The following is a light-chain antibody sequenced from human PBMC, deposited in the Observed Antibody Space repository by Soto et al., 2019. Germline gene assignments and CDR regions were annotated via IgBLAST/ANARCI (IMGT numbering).Light chain of an antibody. CDR1: SSDVGGYNF. V-gene: IGLV2-14*03. CDR2: EVT. J-gene: IGLJ1*01. CDR3: SSYTTSSTLV. Sequence: QSALTQPASVSGSPGQSITISCTGTSSDVGGYNFVSWFQQHPSKAPKLMIFEVTSRPSGVSNRFSGSKSGNTASLTISGLQPEDEADYYCSSYTTSSTLVFGTGTKLTVL.